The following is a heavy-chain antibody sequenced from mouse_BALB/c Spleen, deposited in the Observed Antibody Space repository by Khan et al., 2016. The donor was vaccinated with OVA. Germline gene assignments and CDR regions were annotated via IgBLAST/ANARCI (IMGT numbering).Heavy chain of an antibody. Sequence: EVELVESGGDLVKPGGSLKLSCAASGFTFSSYGMSWVRQTPDKRLEWVATISSGGSYTYYPDSVKGRFTITRDNAKNTLYLQMSSLKSEDTAMYDCARAYYGNREAMDYWGQGTSVTVSS. V-gene: IGHV5-6*01. CDR2: ISSGGSYT. CDR1: GFTFSSYG. CDR3: ARAYYGNREAMDY. D-gene: IGHD2-10*01. J-gene: IGHJ4*01.